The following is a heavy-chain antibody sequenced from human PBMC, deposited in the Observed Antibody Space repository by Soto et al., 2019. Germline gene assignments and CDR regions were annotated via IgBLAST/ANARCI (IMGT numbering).Heavy chain of an antibody. D-gene: IGHD3-22*01. CDR3: AKAASSGYYYYSLNWYFDL. V-gene: IGHV3-43D*04. CDR1: GFTFDDYA. J-gene: IGHJ2*01. Sequence: SLRLSCAASGFTFDDYAMHWVRQAPGKGLEWVSLISWDGGSTYYADSVKGRFTISRDNSKNSLYLQMNSLRAEDTALYYCAKAASSGYYYYSLNWYFDLWGRGTLVTVSS. CDR2: ISWDGGST.